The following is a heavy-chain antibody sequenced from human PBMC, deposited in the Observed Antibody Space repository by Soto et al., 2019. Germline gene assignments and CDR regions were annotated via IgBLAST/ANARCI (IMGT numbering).Heavy chain of an antibody. Sequence: GDSVKGCFKACGGTFSSYAMSLVRQAPGQGLEWMGGIIPIFGSTNYAQKFQGRVTITADESTSTAYMELSRLRSEDTAVYYCEWLRSRRYYYGMDVWGQGTPVTVSS. CDR2: IIPIFGST. CDR1: GGTFSSYA. V-gene: IGHV1-69*13. D-gene: IGHD5-12*01. J-gene: IGHJ6*01. CDR3: EWLRSRRYYYGMDV.